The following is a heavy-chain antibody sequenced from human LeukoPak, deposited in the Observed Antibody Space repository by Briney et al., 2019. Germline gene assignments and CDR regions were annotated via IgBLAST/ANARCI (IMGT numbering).Heavy chain of an antibody. V-gene: IGHV4-34*01. CDR1: GGSFSGYY. J-gene: IGHJ3*02. CDR3: ARAPLAKAAFDI. Sequence: SETLSLTCAVYGGSFSGYYWSWIRQPPGKGLEWIGEINHSGSTNYNPSLKSQVTISVDTSKNQFSLKLSSVTAADTAVYYCARAPLAKAAFDIWGQGTMVTVSS. CDR2: INHSGST.